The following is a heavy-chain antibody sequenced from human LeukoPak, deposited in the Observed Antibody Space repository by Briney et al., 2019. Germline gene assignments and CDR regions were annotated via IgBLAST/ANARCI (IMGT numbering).Heavy chain of an antibody. D-gene: IGHD3-22*01. V-gene: IGHV1-69*13. CDR3: ASGTYYYDSSGSYYFDY. J-gene: IGHJ4*02. CDR2: IIPIFGTA. Sequence: SVKVSCKASGGTFSSYAISWVRQASGQGLEWMGGIIPIFGTANYAQKFQGRVTITADESTSTAYMELSSLRSEDTAVYYCASGTYYYDSSGSYYFDYWGQGTLVTVSS. CDR1: GGTFSSYA.